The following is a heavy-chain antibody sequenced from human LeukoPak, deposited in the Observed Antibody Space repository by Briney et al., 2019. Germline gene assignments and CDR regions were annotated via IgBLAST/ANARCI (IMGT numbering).Heavy chain of an antibody. CDR2: ISGSGGST. V-gene: IGHV3-23*01. D-gene: IGHD1-26*01. J-gene: IGHJ3*02. Sequence: PGGSLRLSCAASGFTFSSYAMSWVRQAPGKGLEWVSAISGSGGSTYYADSVKGRFTISRDNSKNTLYLQMNSLRAEDTAVYYCARDRGRIVGANDAFDIWGQGTMVTVSS. CDR3: ARDRGRIVGANDAFDI. CDR1: GFTFSSYA.